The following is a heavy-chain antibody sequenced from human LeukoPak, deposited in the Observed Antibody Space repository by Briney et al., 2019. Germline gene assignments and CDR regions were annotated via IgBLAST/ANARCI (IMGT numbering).Heavy chain of an antibody. Sequence: SQTLSLTCTVSGGSISSGDYYWSWIRQPPGKGLEWIGEIYHSGSTNYNPSLKSRVTISVDKSKNQFSLNLNSVTAADTAVYYCAREGDPTGSYYNYWGQGILVTVSS. CDR3: AREGDPTGSYYNY. J-gene: IGHJ4*02. V-gene: IGHV4-30-4*08. D-gene: IGHD3-10*01. CDR1: GGSISSGDYY. CDR2: IYHSGST.